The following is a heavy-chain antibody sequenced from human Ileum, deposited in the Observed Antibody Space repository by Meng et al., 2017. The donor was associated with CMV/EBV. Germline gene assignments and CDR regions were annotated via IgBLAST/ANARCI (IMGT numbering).Heavy chain of an antibody. CDR1: GGTFSSYA. CDR3: ARRRLRDGYHDY. CDR2: IIPIFGTA. J-gene: IGHJ4*02. D-gene: IGHD6-25*01. Sequence: SVKVSCKASGGTFSSYAISWVRQAPGQGLEWMGGIIPIFGTANYAQKFQGRVTITTDESTSTAYMELSSLRSEDTAVYYCARRRLRDGYHDYWGQGTRVTCCS. V-gene: IGHV1-69*05.